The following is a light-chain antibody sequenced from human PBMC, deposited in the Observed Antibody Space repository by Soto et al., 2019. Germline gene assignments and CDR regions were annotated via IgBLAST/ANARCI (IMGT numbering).Light chain of an antibody. V-gene: IGKV3-11*01. Sequence: EFVLTQSPGTLSLSPGERASLSCRASQSVTTYLAWYQQKPGQASRLLIYDASSRATGIPDRFSGSGSGTDFTLTISSLEPEDFVVYYCQQRSNWPITFGQGTRLEIK. CDR3: QQRSNWPIT. CDR1: QSVTTY. CDR2: DAS. J-gene: IGKJ5*01.